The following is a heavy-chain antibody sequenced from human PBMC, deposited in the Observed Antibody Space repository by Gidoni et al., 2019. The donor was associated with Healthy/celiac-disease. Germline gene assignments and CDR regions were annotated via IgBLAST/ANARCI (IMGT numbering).Heavy chain of an antibody. J-gene: IGHJ5*02. CDR2: IYTSGST. Sequence: QVQLQESGPGLAKPSETPSLTCTVSGGSISSYYWSWIRQPAGKGLEWIGRIYTSGSTNYNPSLKRRVTMSVDTSKNHFSLKLSSVTAADTAVYYCARDHRFGFDPWGQGTLVTVSS. CDR1: GGSISSYY. D-gene: IGHD3-10*01. V-gene: IGHV4-4*07. CDR3: ARDHRFGFDP.